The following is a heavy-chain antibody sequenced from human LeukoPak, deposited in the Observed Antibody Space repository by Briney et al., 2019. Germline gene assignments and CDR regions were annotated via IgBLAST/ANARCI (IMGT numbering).Heavy chain of an antibody. V-gene: IGHV3-23*01. D-gene: IGHD7-27*01. CDR3: ARDRPGANFDY. J-gene: IGHJ4*02. CDR1: GFAFSFYA. Sequence: PGGSLRLSCAASGFAFSFYAMSWVRQAPGKGPEWVSTINASGGNTYFAGSVKGRFTISRDNSKNTLYLQMNSLRAEDTAVYYCARDRPGANFDYWGQGALVTVSS. CDR2: INASGGNT.